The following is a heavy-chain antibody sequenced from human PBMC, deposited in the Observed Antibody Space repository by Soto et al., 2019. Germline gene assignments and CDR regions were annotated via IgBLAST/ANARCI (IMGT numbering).Heavy chain of an antibody. D-gene: IGHD6-13*01. Sequence: EVKLLESGGGLVQTGGSLRLACAASGFTFSSYAMSWVRQAPGKGLEWVSTISSADSTYYADSVKGRFTISRDNSKNTLYLQMNSLRGEDTAVYYCAKGEAVAGTEVDYWGQGTLVTVSS. CDR2: ISSADST. V-gene: IGHV3-23*01. CDR1: GFTFSSYA. J-gene: IGHJ4*02. CDR3: AKGEAVAGTEVDY.